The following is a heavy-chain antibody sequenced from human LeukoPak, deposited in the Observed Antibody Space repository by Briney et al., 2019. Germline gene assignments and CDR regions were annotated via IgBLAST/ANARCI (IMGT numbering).Heavy chain of an antibody. V-gene: IGHV1-18*01. CDR3: AGRSGYYKDGFDY. J-gene: IGHJ4*02. CDR2: ISGYNGNT. CDR1: GYTFTSYG. Sequence: ASVKVSCKASGYTFTSYGISWVRQAPGQGLEWMGWISGYNGNTNYPQKLQGRVTMTTDTSTNTAYMELRSLRSDDTAVYYCAGRSGYYKDGFDYWGQGTLVTVSS. D-gene: IGHD3-3*01.